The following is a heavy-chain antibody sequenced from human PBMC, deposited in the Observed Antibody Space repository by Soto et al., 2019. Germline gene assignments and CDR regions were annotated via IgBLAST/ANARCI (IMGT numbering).Heavy chain of an antibody. J-gene: IGHJ4*02. CDR1: GGSFSGYY. D-gene: IGHD6-13*01. CDR3: ARHRTGYSSSWLDY. CDR2: INHSGST. Sequence: SETLSLTCAVYGGSFSGYYWSWIRQPPGKGLEWIGEINHSGSTNYNPSLKSRVTISVDTSKNQFSLSLSSVTAADTAVYYCARHRTGYSSSWLDYWGQGTLVTVSS. V-gene: IGHV4-34*01.